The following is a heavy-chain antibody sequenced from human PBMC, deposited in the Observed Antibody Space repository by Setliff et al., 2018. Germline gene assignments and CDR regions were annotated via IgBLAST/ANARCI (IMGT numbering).Heavy chain of an antibody. CDR2: TIPIFGTT. V-gene: IGHV1-69*05. Sequence: SVKVSCKASGGTFRSYGISWVRQAPGQGLEWMGGTIPIFGTTDYAQKFQGRVTIITDESTSTAYMELSSLKASDTAMYYCARDSNYEGAYDYWGQGTLVTVSS. J-gene: IGHJ4*02. CDR3: ARDSNYEGAYDY. CDR1: GGTFRSYG. D-gene: IGHD4-4*01.